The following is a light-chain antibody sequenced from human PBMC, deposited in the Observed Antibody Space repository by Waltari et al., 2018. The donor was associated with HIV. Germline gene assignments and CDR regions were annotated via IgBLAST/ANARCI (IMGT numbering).Light chain of an antibody. CDR3: QTYNGPPFA. J-gene: IGKJ4*01. CDR2: GAT. CDR1: QGVRQY. V-gene: IGKV1-27*01. Sequence: DIQMTQSPSPSSASVGDRATITCRASQGVRQYVAWYHQRPGEPPKVVIYGATILQAGVEPRFSASGSGTDFSLTISSLRAEDLGIYYCQTYNGPPFAFGGGTKV.